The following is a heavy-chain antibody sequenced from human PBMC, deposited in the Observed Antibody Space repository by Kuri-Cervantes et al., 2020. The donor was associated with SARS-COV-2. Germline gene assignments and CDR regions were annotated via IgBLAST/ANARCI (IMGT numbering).Heavy chain of an antibody. J-gene: IGHJ4*02. D-gene: IGHD5-18*01. V-gene: IGHV4-59*01. CDR3: ARVGVRSYGVLDY. Sequence: GSLRLSCTVSGGSINNYYWSWIRQPPGKGLEWIGYIYDSANTNYSTSLRSRVTMSVDTSKNQVSLKLTSVTAADTAVYFCARVGVRSYGVLDYWGQGTLVTVSS. CDR2: IYDSANT. CDR1: GGSINNYY.